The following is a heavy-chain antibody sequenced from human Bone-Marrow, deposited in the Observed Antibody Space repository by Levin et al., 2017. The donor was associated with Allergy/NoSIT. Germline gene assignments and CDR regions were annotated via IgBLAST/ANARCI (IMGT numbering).Heavy chain of an antibody. Sequence: GGSLRLSCAASGFTVSNNYMSWVRQAPGKGLEWVSVIYSGGNTDYADSVRGRFTISRDNSKNTLDLQMNSLRAEDTAVYYCARVRWGDGMDVWGQGTTVTVSS. V-gene: IGHV3-53*01. CDR1: GFTVSNNY. CDR2: IYSGGNT. J-gene: IGHJ6*02. CDR3: ARVRWGDGMDV. D-gene: IGHD3-16*01.